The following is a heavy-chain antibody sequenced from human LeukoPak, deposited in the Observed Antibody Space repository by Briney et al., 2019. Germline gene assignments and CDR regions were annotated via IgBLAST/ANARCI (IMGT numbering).Heavy chain of an antibody. V-gene: IGHV4-39*07. CDR2: IYNSGST. Sequence: PSETLSLTCNVSGGSISSSTYYWGWIRQPPGKGLEWIGSIYNSGSTYYNPSLKSRVTISVDTSKNQFSLKLSSVTAADTAVYYCARGGSGTYYHYWGQGTLVTVSS. J-gene: IGHJ4*02. D-gene: IGHD1-26*01. CDR1: GGSISSSTYY. CDR3: ARGGSGTYYHY.